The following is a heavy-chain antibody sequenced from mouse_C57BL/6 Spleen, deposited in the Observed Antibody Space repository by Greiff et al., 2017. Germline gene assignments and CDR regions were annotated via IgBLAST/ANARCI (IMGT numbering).Heavy chain of an antibody. V-gene: IGHV1-7*01. CDR1: GYTFTSYW. D-gene: IGHD2-4*01. CDR3: ARWYYDYDGYFDY. CDR2: INPSSGYT. Sequence: QVQLKQSGAELAKPGASVKLSCKASGYTFTSYWMHWVKQRPGQGLEWIGYINPSSGYTKYNQKFKDKATLTADKSSSTAYMQLSSLTYEDSAVYYCARWYYDYDGYFDYWGQGTTLTVSS. J-gene: IGHJ2*01.